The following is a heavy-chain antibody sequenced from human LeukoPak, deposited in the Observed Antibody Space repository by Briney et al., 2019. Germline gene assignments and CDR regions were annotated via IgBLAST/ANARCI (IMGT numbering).Heavy chain of an antibody. Sequence: PGGSLRLSCAASGFTFSSYSMNWVRQAPGKGLEWVSSISSSSSYIYYADSVKGRFTISRDNAKNSLYLQMNSLRAEDTAVYYCAKDFYDGSGKYYSHLPPEFWGQGTLVSVSS. CDR2: ISSSSSYI. J-gene: IGHJ1*01. V-gene: IGHV3-21*01. CDR3: AKDFYDGSGKYYSHLPPEF. CDR1: GFTFSSYS. D-gene: IGHD3-22*01.